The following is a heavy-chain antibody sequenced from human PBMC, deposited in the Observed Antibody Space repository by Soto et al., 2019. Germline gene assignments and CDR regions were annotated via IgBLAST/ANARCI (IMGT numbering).Heavy chain of an antibody. CDR1: GGSFSGYY. J-gene: IGHJ2*01. Sequence: QVQLQQWGAGPLRPLETLSLTCGVSGGSFSGYYWDWIRQSPGKGLEWIGEINDRGYINYHPSLKSRVSISVDTSKNHYSLNLRSVTAADTAVYHCARESHDILTGPPWVWYFDLWGRGTLVTVSS. CDR3: ARESHDILTGPPWVWYFDL. D-gene: IGHD3-9*01. V-gene: IGHV4-34*01. CDR2: INDRGYI.